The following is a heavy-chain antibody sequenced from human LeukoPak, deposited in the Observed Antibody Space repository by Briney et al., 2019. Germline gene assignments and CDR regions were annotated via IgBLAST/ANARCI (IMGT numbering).Heavy chain of an antibody. J-gene: IGHJ4*02. CDR3: AKWGDYDVLTGYYVSDY. CDR1: GFTFSNYA. Sequence: PGASLRLSCAASGFTFSNYAMSWVRKAPGKGLEWVSAITGSGGNTYYADSVKGRFTISRDNSKNTVFLQMSSLRAEDTAVYYCAKWGDYDVLTGYYVSDYWGQGTLVTVSS. CDR2: ITGSGGNT. D-gene: IGHD3-9*01. V-gene: IGHV3-23*01.